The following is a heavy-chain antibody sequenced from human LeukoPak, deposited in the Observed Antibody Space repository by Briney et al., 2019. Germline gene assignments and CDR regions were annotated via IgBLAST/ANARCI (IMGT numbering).Heavy chain of an antibody. CDR2: INPGSGST. V-gene: IGHV1-46*01. CDR3: AREWLRVTTGTTGDFDH. Sequence: GASVKVSCKTSGYTFTSYYMHWVRQAPGQGLEWMGIINPGSGSTTYAQKFQGRVTMTRDTSTSTVYMELSSLRSEDTAVYYCAREWLRVTTGTTGDFDHWGQGTLVTVSS. CDR1: GYTFTSYY. J-gene: IGHJ4*02. D-gene: IGHD1-1*01.